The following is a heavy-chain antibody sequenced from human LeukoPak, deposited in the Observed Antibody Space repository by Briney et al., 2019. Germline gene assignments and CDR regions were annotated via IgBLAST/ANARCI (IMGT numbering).Heavy chain of an antibody. CDR3: VGLWLLSGYFDY. J-gene: IGHJ4*02. D-gene: IGHD5-18*01. Sequence: SLTLSCAASGFTFSSYEMNWVRQPPGKGLEWVSYISSSGSTIYYADSVKGRFTISRDNAKNSLYLQMNSLRAEDAAVYYCVGLWLLSGYFDYWGQGTLVTVSS. CDR1: GFTFSSYE. CDR2: ISSSGSTI. V-gene: IGHV3-48*03.